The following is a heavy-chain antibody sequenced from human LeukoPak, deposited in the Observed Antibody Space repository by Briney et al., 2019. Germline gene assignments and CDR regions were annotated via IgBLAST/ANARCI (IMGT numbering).Heavy chain of an antibody. CDR2: IYYSGST. CDR3: ARSSTYYYDSSGYFDY. Sequence: SETLSLTCTVSGGSVSSGSYYWRWIRQPPGKGLEWIGYIYYSGSTNYNPSLKSRVTISVDTSKNQFSLKLSSVTAADTAVYYCARSSTYYYDSSGYFDYWGQGTLVTVSS. J-gene: IGHJ4*02. CDR1: GGSVSSGSYY. D-gene: IGHD3-22*01. V-gene: IGHV4-61*01.